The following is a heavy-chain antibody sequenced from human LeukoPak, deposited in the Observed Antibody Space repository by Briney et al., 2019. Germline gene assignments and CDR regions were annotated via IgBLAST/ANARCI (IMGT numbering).Heavy chain of an antibody. V-gene: IGHV4-39*07. CDR1: GGSLSSSSYY. CDR3: AREVLLNYYYMDV. CDR2: IYYSGST. Sequence: SETLSLTCIVSGGSLSSSSYYWGWSRQPPGKGLEWIGNIYYSGSTYYNPSLKSRVTISVDTSKNQFSLKLSSVTAADTAVYYCAREVLLNYYYMDVWGKGTTVTVSS. D-gene: IGHD3-10*01. J-gene: IGHJ6*03.